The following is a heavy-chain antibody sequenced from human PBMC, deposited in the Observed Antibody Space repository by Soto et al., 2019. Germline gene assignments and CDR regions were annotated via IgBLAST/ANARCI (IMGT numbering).Heavy chain of an antibody. CDR2: IYYSGST. Sequence: PSDSPSITRTVCGGCISSYYWSWFRQHPGKGLEWIGYIYYSGSTNYNPSLKSRVTISVDTSKNQFSLKLSSVTAADTAVYYCVSLYDFWSGAEGGMDVWGQGTTVTVSS. J-gene: IGHJ6*02. D-gene: IGHD3-3*01. CDR3: VSLYDFWSGAEGGMDV. V-gene: IGHV4-59*07. CDR1: GGCISSYY.